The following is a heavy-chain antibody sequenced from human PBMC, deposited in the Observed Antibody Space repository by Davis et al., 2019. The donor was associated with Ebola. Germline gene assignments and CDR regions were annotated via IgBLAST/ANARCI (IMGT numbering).Heavy chain of an antibody. V-gene: IGHV3-23*01. D-gene: IGHD6-13*01. Sequence: GESLKISCAASGFTFSSYAMSWVRQAPGKGLEWVSAISGSGGSTYYADSVKGRFTISRDNSKNTLYLQMNSLRTEDTAVYYCVTESWYRFESWGQGTLVTVSS. CDR3: VTESWYRFES. CDR2: ISGSGGST. J-gene: IGHJ4*02. CDR1: GFTFSSYA.